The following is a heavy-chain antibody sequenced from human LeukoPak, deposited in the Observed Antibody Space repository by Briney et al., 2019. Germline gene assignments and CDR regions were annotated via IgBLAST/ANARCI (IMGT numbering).Heavy chain of an antibody. Sequence: GGSLRLSCAASGFTFSNYEMNWVRQAPGKGLEWVSYITGSGSNIFYADSVKGRFTISRDNAKNSLYLQMNSLRAEDTAVYYCARDPRGWYNGLDPWGQGTLVTVSS. CDR1: GFTFSNYE. CDR2: ITGSGSNI. CDR3: ARDPRGWYNGLDP. J-gene: IGHJ5*02. D-gene: IGHD6-19*01. V-gene: IGHV3-48*03.